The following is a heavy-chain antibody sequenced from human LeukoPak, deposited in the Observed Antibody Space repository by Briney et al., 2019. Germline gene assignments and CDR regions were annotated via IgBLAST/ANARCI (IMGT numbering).Heavy chain of an antibody. V-gene: IGHV3-48*01. J-gene: IGHJ4*02. CDR1: GFTFSSYS. CDR2: ISSSSSTI. Sequence: PGGSLRLSCAASGFTFSSYSMNWVRQAPGKGLEWVSYISSSSSTIYYADSVKGRFTISRDNAKNSLYLQMYSLRAEDTAVYYCASEVVPANPPTDYWGQGTLVTVSS. D-gene: IGHD2-2*01. CDR3: ASEVVPANPPTDY.